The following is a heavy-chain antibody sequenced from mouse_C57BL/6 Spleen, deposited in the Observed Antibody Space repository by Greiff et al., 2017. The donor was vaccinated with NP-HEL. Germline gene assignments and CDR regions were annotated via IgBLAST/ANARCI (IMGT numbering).Heavy chain of an antibody. V-gene: IGHV1-53*01. CDR3: ARGGVNTTVEGFAY. D-gene: IGHD1-1*01. Sequence: VQLQQPGTELVKPGASVKLSCKASGYTFTSYWMHWVKQRPGQGLEWIGNINPSNGGTNYNEKFKSKATLTVHKSSRTAYMQLSSLTSEDSAVYYCARGGVNTTVEGFAYWGQGTLVTVSA. CDR2: INPSNGGT. CDR1: GYTFTSYW. J-gene: IGHJ3*01.